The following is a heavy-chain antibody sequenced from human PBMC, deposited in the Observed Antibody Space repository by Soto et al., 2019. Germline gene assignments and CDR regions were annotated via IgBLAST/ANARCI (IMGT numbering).Heavy chain of an antibody. CDR3: ANAPRNWNYVFDY. D-gene: IGHD1-7*01. V-gene: IGHV3-23*01. J-gene: IGHJ4*02. CDR1: GFTFSSYA. CDR2: ISGSGGST. Sequence: GGSLRLSCAASGFTFSSYAMSWVRQAPGKGLEWVSAISGSGGSTYYADSVKGRFTISRDNSKNTLYLQMNSLRAEDTAVYYGANAPRNWNYVFDYWGQGTLVTVSS.